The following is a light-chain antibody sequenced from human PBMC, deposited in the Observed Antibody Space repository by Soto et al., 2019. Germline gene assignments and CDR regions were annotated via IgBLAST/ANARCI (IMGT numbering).Light chain of an antibody. CDR2: GNS. J-gene: IGLJ3*02. CDR1: NSNIGAGYD. Sequence: QSVLTQPPSVSGAPGQRVTISCTGYNSNIGAGYDVHWYQQLPGTAPKLLIYGNSNRPSGVPDRFSASKSGTSASLAITGLQAEDEADYSCQSYDSSLSGWVFGGGTQLTVL. CDR3: QSYDSSLSGWV. V-gene: IGLV1-40*01.